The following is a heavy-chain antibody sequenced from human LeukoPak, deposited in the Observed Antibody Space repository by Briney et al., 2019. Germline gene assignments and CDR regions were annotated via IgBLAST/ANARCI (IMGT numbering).Heavy chain of an antibody. CDR3: ARTGITMVRGVIGWFDP. Sequence: ASVKVSCKASGYTFTGYYMHWVRQAPGQGLEWMGWINPNSGGTNYAQKFQGWVTMTRDTSISTAYMELSRLRSDDTAVYYCARTGITMVRGVIGWFDPWGQGTLVTVSS. V-gene: IGHV1-2*04. CDR1: GYTFTGYY. CDR2: INPNSGGT. J-gene: IGHJ5*02. D-gene: IGHD3-10*01.